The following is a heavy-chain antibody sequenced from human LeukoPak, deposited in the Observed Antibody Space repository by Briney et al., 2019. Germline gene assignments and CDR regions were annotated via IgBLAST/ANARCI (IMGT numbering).Heavy chain of an antibody. D-gene: IGHD6-13*01. CDR1: GFTFSSYW. J-gene: IGHJ4*02. Sequence: PGGSLRLSCAASGFTFSSYWMSWVRQAPGKGLEWVANIKQDGSEKYYVDSVKGRFTISRDNAKNSLYLQMNSLRAEDTAVYYCAKDPRGYSSSWYFYWGQGTLVTVSS. CDR3: AKDPRGYSSSWYFY. CDR2: IKQDGSEK. V-gene: IGHV3-7*03.